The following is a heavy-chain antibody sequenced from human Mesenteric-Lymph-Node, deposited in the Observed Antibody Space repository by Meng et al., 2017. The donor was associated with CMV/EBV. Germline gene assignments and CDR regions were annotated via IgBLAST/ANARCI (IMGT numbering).Heavy chain of an antibody. Sequence: LRLSCAVYGGSFSGYYWSWIRQPPGKGLEWIGEINHSGSTNYNPSLKSRVTISVDTSKNQFSLKLSSVTAADTAVYYCARAGIAARHYYYYGMDVWGQGTTVTVSS. CDR2: INHSGST. CDR1: GGSFSGYY. J-gene: IGHJ6*02. D-gene: IGHD6-6*01. CDR3: ARAGIAARHYYYYGMDV. V-gene: IGHV4-34*01.